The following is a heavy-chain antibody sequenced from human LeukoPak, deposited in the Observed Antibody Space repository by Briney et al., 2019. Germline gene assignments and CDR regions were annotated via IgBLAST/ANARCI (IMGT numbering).Heavy chain of an antibody. CDR3: AREVRQQLVLALDY. J-gene: IGHJ4*02. Sequence: GGSLRLSCAASGFTFSSYAMYWVRQAPGKGLEWVAVISYDGSNKYYADSVKGRFTISRDNSKNTLYLQMNSLRAEDTAVYYCAREVRQQLVLALDYWGQGTLVTVSS. D-gene: IGHD6-13*01. CDR2: ISYDGSNK. CDR1: GFTFSSYA. V-gene: IGHV3-30-3*01.